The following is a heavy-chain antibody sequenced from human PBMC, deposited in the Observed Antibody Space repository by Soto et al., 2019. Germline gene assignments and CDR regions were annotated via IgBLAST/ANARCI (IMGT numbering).Heavy chain of an antibody. V-gene: IGHV4-34*01. CDR3: ARGTRSTVMAMAHIDY. J-gene: IGHJ4*02. CDR1: GSLSGDY. CDR2: IHQSGTT. D-gene: IGHD4-4*01. Sequence: SETLSLTCAVGSLSGDYWSWMRQSPGVGLEWIGEIHQSGTTNYNPSLKSRVTISVDVSKNQFFLRLNSVTAADTAMYYCARGTRSTVMAMAHIDYCAQATLVSLSS.